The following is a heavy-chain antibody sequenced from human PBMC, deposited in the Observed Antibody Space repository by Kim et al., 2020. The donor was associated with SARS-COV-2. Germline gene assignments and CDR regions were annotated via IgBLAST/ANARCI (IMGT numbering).Heavy chain of an antibody. Sequence: GGSLRLSCAASGFTFSSYAMSWVRQAPGKGLEWVSAISGSGGSTYYADSVKGRFTISRDNSKNTLYLQMNSLRAEDTAVYYCAKEPRWYSSRLSPSSDMDVWGKGTTVTVSS. V-gene: IGHV3-23*01. CDR1: GFTFSSYA. D-gene: IGHD6-13*01. CDR3: AKEPRWYSSRLSPSSDMDV. CDR2: ISGSGGST. J-gene: IGHJ6*03.